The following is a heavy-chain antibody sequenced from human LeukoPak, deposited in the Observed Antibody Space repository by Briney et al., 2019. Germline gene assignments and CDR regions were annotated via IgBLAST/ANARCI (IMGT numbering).Heavy chain of an antibody. D-gene: IGHD4-17*01. J-gene: IGHJ4*02. CDR3: ARDRYGDSTCFDY. CDR1: GGTFSSYA. V-gene: IGHV1-69*06. CDR2: IIPIFGTA. Sequence: SVKVSCKASGGTFSSYAISWVRQAPGQGLEWMGGIIPIFGTANYAQKFQGRVTITADKSTSTAYMELSSLRSEDTAVYYCARDRYGDSTCFDYWGQGTLVTVSS.